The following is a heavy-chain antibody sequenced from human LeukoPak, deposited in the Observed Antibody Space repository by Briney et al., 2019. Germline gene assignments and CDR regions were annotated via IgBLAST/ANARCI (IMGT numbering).Heavy chain of an antibody. CDR1: GASINSGGYY. J-gene: IGHJ4*02. Sequence: SETLSLTCTVSGASINSGGYYWTWIRHPPGTAREGIAYIYNSGSIYYNPSLRSRVAIPMDTSNNRFSLRLDSVAAADTAVYFCATTARHCSEYWGQGTLVTVSS. CDR2: IYNSGSI. CDR3: ATTARHCSEY. V-gene: IGHV4-30-4*08. D-gene: IGHD6-6*01.